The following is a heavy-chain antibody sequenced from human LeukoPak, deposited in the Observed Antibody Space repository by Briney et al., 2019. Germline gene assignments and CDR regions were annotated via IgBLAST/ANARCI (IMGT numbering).Heavy chain of an antibody. Sequence: GGSLRLSCAASGFTFSSYGMHWVRQAPGKGLEWVSAISGSGGSTYYADSVKGRFTISRDDSKNTLYLQMNSLRAEDTAVYYCANRGYNYGLDAFDIWGQGTMVTVSS. CDR1: GFTFSSYG. V-gene: IGHV3-23*01. D-gene: IGHD5-18*01. CDR2: ISGSGGST. J-gene: IGHJ3*02. CDR3: ANRGYNYGLDAFDI.